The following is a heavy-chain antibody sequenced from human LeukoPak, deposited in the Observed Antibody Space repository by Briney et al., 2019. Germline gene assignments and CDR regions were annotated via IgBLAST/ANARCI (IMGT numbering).Heavy chain of an antibody. CDR1: GGTFSSYA. CDR3: ARGALIDSSSPYYFDY. D-gene: IGHD6-6*01. J-gene: IGHJ4*02. CDR2: INPSGGST. V-gene: IGHV1-46*01. Sequence: GASVKVSCKASGGTFSSYAISWVRQAPGQGLEWMGIINPSGGSTSYAQKFQGRVTMTRDMSTSTVYMELSSLRSEDTAVYYCARGALIDSSSPYYFDYWGQGTLVTVSS.